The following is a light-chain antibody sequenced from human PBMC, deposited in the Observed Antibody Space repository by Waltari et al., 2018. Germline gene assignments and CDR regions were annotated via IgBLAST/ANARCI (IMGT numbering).Light chain of an antibody. CDR3: CSYAGSITFWV. J-gene: IGLJ3*02. CDR2: DGP. V-gene: IGLV2-11*01. CDR1: SSDVGGYNY. Sequence: QSALTQPRSVSGSPGQSVTISCTGTSSDVGGYNYVSWYQHHPGKAPKLIIYDGPKRPSWVPDLFSASKSDHPASLTIAGLQAEDEAYYYCCSYAGSITFWVFGGGTKLTVL.